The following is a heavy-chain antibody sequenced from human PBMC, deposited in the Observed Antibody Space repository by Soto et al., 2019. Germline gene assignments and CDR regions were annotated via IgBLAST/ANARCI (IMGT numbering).Heavy chain of an antibody. CDR1: GGSISSYY. Sequence: SETLSLTCTVSGGSISSYYWSWIRQPPGKGLEWIGYIYYSGSTNYNPSLKSRVTISVDTSKNQFSLKLSSVTAADTAVYYCARHGFFSPWDYYYYCYMDVWGKGTTVT. CDR2: IYYSGST. CDR3: ARHGFFSPWDYYYYCYMDV. D-gene: IGHD3-10*01. V-gene: IGHV4-59*08. J-gene: IGHJ6*03.